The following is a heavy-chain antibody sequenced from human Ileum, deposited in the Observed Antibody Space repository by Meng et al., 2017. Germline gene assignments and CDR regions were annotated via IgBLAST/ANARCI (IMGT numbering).Heavy chain of an antibody. V-gene: IGHV3-11*04. J-gene: IGHJ4*02. CDR2: ISTSGTNA. D-gene: IGHD5-24*01. CDR3: ATVFRRADGQGDY. CDR1: GFSIGDYY. Sequence: GESLKISCAASGFSIGDYYMKWIRQAPGKGLEWVSSISTSGTNAFYAGSVQGRFTISRDNAKNSLFLQMNSLRAEDTAVYYCATVFRRADGQGDYWAQGTLVTVSS.